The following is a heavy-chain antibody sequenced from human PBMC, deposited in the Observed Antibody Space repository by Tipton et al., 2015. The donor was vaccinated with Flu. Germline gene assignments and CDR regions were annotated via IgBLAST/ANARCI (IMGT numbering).Heavy chain of an antibody. Sequence: TLSLTCAVYGGSFSGYYWSWIRQPPGKGLEWIGNIYQTGSTYYSPSLRSRVTISIDRSKNQFSLKLTSVTAADTAVYYCARRDYSNYVSDPKNWFDPWGQGTLVTVSS. CDR1: GGSFSGYY. CDR3: ARRDYSNYVSDPKNWFDP. J-gene: IGHJ5*02. V-gene: IGHV4-34*01. CDR2: IYQTGST. D-gene: IGHD4-11*01.